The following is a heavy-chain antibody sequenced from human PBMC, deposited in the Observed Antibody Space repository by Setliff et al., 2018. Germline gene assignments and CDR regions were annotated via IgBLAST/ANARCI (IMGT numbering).Heavy chain of an antibody. Sequence: LRLSCEGSGFSFSSHPMHWVRQAPGKGLEWVSSISSRSSNIYYADSVKGRFTISRDNAKNSLYLQMNSLIAEDTALYYCAKDGNYGSYYYYYMDVWGKGTTVTVSS. CDR3: AKDGNYGSYYYYYMDV. D-gene: IGHD3-10*01. J-gene: IGHJ6*03. CDR1: GFSFSSHP. CDR2: ISSRSSNI. V-gene: IGHV3-21*04.